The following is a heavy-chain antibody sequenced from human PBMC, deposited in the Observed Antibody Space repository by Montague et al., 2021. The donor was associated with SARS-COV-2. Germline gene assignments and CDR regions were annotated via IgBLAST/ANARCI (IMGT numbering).Heavy chain of an antibody. Sequence: SLRLSCAASGFTFSSYAMSWVRQAPGKGLEWVSAISGSGGSTYYADSVKGRFTISRDNSKNTLYLQMNSLRAEDTAVYYCARAHSGSYSVGGDAFDLWGRGTLVTVSS. J-gene: IGHJ3*01. CDR2: ISGSGGST. CDR1: GFTFSSYA. D-gene: IGHD5/OR15-5a*01. CDR3: ARAHSGSYSVGGDAFDL. V-gene: IGHV3-23*01.